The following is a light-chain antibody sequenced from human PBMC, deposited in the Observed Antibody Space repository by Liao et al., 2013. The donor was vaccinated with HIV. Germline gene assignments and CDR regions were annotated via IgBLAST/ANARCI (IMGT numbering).Light chain of an antibody. CDR3: QAWDRNTAI. J-gene: IGLJ2*01. CDR1: KLGDKY. Sequence: SYELTQPPSVSVSPGQTATITCSGDKLGDKYACWYQQKPGQSPVLVIYQDTKRPSRIPERFSGSNSGNTATLTISGTQPMDEADYYCQAWDRNTAIFGGGTKLTVL. V-gene: IGLV3-1*01. CDR2: QDT.